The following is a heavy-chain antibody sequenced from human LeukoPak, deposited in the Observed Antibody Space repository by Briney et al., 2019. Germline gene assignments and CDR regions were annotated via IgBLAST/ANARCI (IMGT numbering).Heavy chain of an antibody. V-gene: IGHV1-69*05. CDR2: GIPIFGTA. D-gene: IGHD2-21*02. J-gene: IGHJ4*02. Sequence: GASVTVSFKASGGTFSSYAISWGRQAPGQGLELMGGGIPIFGTANYAQKFQGRVTITTDESTSTAYMELSSLRSEDTAVYYCAREEAYCGGDCYFDYWGQGTLVTVSS. CDR3: AREEAYCGGDCYFDY. CDR1: GGTFSSYA.